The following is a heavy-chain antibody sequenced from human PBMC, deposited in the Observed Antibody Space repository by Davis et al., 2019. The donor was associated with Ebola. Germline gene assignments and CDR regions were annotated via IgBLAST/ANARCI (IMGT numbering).Heavy chain of an antibody. J-gene: IGHJ4*02. V-gene: IGHV3-15*07. CDR1: GFSFNEAW. CDR2: IRSKTNGWII. CDR3: STDPARGY. Sequence: GESLKISCAASGFSFNEAWTRMNWVRQAPGKGLVWVGRIRSKTNGWIIDYAAFVEGRFIISRDDSKNTLFLQINSLRTEDTAVYYCSTDPARGYWGQGTLVNVSS.